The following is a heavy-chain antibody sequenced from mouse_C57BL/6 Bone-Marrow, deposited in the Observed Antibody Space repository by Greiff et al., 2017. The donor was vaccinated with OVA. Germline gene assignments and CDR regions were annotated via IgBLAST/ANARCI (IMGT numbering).Heavy chain of an antibody. D-gene: IGHD2-5*01. CDR3: AGGNYSNYLDY. CDR2: IDPSDSYT. J-gene: IGHJ2*01. CDR1: GYTFTSYW. Sequence: VQLQQPGAELVKPGASVKLSCKASGYTFTSYWMQWVKQRPGQGLEWIGEIDPSDSYTNYNQKFKGKATLTVDTSSSTAYMQLSSLTSEDSAVYYSAGGNYSNYLDYWGQGTTLTVSS. V-gene: IGHV1-50*01.